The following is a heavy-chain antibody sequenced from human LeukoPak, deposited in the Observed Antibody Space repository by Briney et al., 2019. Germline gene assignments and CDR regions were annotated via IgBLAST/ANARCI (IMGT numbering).Heavy chain of an antibody. CDR2: ISYSGST. V-gene: IGHV4-31*03. CDR1: GGSISSGGHY. J-gene: IGHJ3*02. CDR3: ARGAFNYYDTIGYSNNAFDI. D-gene: IGHD3-22*01. Sequence: SQTLSLTCTVSGGSISSGGHYWSWIRQHPGKGLEWIAYISYSGSTYYNPSLKSRIIISVDTSKNRFSLKLSSVTAADTAVYFCARGAFNYYDTIGYSNNAFDIWGQGTMVTVSS.